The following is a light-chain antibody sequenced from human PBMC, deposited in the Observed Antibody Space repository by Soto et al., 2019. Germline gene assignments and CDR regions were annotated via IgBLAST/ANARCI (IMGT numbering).Light chain of an antibody. Sequence: DIQMTQSPSSLSPSVGGRVTITCQASQDIKNYLNWYQQKPGKAPKLLIYEASNLETGVPSRFSGSGSGRSFTFTISSLQPEDIATYYCQQCDDFITFGGGTRIEIK. J-gene: IGKJ4*01. CDR1: QDIKNY. CDR2: EAS. CDR3: QQCDDFIT. V-gene: IGKV1-33*01.